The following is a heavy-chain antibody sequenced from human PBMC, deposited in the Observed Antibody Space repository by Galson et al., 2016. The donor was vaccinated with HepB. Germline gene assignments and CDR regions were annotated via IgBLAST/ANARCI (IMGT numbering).Heavy chain of an antibody. Sequence: SVKVSCKASGYKFINFGITWVRQAPGQGLEWMGRISVFNGDAHYAQKFQGRVTMTTDSSANTAYMELGSLTSDDTAVYYCARALPGNLRASDIWGQGAMVTISS. CDR2: ISVFNGDA. CDR1: GYKFINFG. CDR3: ARALPGNLRASDI. J-gene: IGHJ3*02. V-gene: IGHV1-18*01. D-gene: IGHD1-14*01.